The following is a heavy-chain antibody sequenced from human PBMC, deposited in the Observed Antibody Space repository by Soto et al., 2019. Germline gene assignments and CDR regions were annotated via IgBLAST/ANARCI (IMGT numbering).Heavy chain of an antibody. J-gene: IGHJ4*02. CDR2: VSGSGSSP. CDR1: GFNFGSYA. CDR3: VKGKESGYRGAFDS. D-gene: IGHD5-18*01. V-gene: IGHV3-23*01. Sequence: VGSLRLSCAATGFNFGSYAMGWFRQAPGKGLEWVSGVSGSGSSPYYADSVKGRLTISKDKSKNTLYLDLNNLRSEDTAVYFCVKGKESGYRGAFDSWGQGTMVTVSS.